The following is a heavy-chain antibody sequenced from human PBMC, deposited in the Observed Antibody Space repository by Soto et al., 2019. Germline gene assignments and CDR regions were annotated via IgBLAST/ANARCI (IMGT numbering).Heavy chain of an antibody. Sequence: SETLSLTCSVSRASITSNSYYWGWIRQSPGKGLEWIASMYYGGSTYYNPSLKSRVTISADTSKNGFSLKMRSVSAADTAVYYCAGFYGSDTYFTFQADYWGQGIQVTVSS. D-gene: IGHD3-10*01. J-gene: IGHJ4*02. V-gene: IGHV4-39*01. CDR1: RASITSNSYY. CDR3: AGFYGSDTYFTFQADY. CDR2: MYYGGST.